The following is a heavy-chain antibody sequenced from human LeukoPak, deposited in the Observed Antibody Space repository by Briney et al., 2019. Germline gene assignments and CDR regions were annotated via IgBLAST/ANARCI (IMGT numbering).Heavy chain of an antibody. Sequence: SETLSLTCTVSGGSISSYYWSWIRQPPGKGLERIGYIYYSGSTNYNPSLKSRVTISVDTSKNQFSLKLSSVTAADTAVYYCARHGTRYSSGWLFDYWGQGTLVTVSS. CDR1: GGSISSYY. CDR3: ARHGTRYSSGWLFDY. D-gene: IGHD6-19*01. J-gene: IGHJ4*02. V-gene: IGHV4-59*08. CDR2: IYYSGST.